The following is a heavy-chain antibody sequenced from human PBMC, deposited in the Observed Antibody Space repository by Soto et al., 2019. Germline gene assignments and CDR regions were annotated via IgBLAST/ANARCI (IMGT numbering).Heavy chain of an antibody. J-gene: IGHJ4*02. D-gene: IGHD5-12*01. CDR3: AREPGRVATIGPADY. CDR2: IYYSGST. CDR1: GDSISSGGYY. V-gene: IGHV4-31*03. Sequence: SETLSLTCXVSGDSISSGGYYWSWIRQHPGKGLEWIGYIYYSGSTYYNPSLKSRVTISVDTSKNQFSLKLSSVTAADTAVYYCAREPGRVATIGPADYWGQGTLVTVSS.